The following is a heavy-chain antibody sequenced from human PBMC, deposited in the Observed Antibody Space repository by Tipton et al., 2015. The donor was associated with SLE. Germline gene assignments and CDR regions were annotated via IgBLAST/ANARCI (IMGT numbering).Heavy chain of an antibody. CDR2: IKQDGSEK. Sequence: SLRLSCVASGFTFSSHYMTWVRQPPGKGLEWVANIKQDGSEKNYVDSMKGRFTISRDNTQKSLYLQMSSLRAEDTAVYYCARAFSGSYPYYFDYWGQGTLVTVSS. CDR3: ARAFSGSYPYYFDY. J-gene: IGHJ4*02. D-gene: IGHD1-26*01. CDR1: GFTFSSHY. V-gene: IGHV3-7*01.